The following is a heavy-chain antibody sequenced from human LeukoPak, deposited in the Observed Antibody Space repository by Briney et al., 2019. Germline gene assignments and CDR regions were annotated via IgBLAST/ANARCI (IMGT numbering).Heavy chain of an antibody. V-gene: IGHV4-39*07. Sequence: SETLSLTCTVSGGSISSSSYYWGWIRQPPGKGLEWIGSIYYSGSTYYNPSLKSRVTISVDTSKNQFSLKLSSVTAADTAVYYCARDQGTGWDGYYYGMDVWGQGTTVTVSS. CDR1: GGSISSSSYY. J-gene: IGHJ6*02. D-gene: IGHD6-19*01. CDR2: IYYSGST. CDR3: ARDQGTGWDGYYYGMDV.